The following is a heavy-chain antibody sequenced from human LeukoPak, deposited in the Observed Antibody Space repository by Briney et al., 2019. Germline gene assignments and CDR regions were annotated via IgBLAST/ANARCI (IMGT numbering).Heavy chain of an antibody. V-gene: IGHV4-34*01. CDR1: GGSFSGYY. J-gene: IGHJ4*02. CDR3: ARGQSQNYYDSTGYPDY. CDR2: INHSGST. D-gene: IGHD3-22*01. Sequence: SETLSLTCAVYGGSFSGYYWIWIRQPPGKGLEWIGEINHSGSTNYNPSLKSRVTISVDTSKNQFSLKLSSVTAADTAVYYCARGQSQNYYDSTGYPDYWGEGTLVTVSS.